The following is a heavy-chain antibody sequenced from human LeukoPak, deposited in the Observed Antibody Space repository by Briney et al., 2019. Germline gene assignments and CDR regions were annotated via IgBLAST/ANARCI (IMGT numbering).Heavy chain of an antibody. J-gene: IGHJ4*02. CDR2: IWHDASNT. Sequence: GGSLSLSCAASGGCFSTYAMNWVRQPPGKGLEWMALIWHDASNTYYTDSVKGRFTNSRDNSKNTVYLQMNSLGGEDTAVYYCAREIFGSGSYPDYWGQGTLVTVSS. V-gene: IGHV3-33*01. D-gene: IGHD3-10*01. CDR3: AREIFGSGSYPDY. CDR1: GGCFSTYA.